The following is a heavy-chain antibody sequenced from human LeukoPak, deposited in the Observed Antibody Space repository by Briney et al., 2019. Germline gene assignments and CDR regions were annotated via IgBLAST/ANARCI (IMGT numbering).Heavy chain of an antibody. CDR3: ARAWTVTEAAFDV. Sequence: SETLSLTCTVSGGSISSSSYYWGRIRQPPGTGLEWIGSIYYTGSTNYNPSLKSRVTISVDASKNHFSLKVSSVTDADTAVYYCARAWTVTEAAFDVWGQGTVVTVSS. V-gene: IGHV4-39*07. CDR2: IYYTGST. D-gene: IGHD4-17*01. CDR1: GGSISSSSYY. J-gene: IGHJ3*01.